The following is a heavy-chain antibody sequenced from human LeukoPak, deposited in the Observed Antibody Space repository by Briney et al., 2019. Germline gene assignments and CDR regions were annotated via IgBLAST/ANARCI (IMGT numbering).Heavy chain of an antibody. CDR3: ARLPQLGDSPPGYFDY. V-gene: IGHV4-39*01. CDR1: GGSISSSIYY. CDR2: IYYSGST. Sequence: SETLSLTCTVSGGSISSSIYYWGWIRQPPGKGLEWIGSIYYSGSTYYNPSLKSRVTISVDTSKNQFSLKLSSVTAADTAVYYCARLPQLGDSPPGYFDYWGQGTLVTVSS. D-gene: IGHD3-16*01. J-gene: IGHJ4*02.